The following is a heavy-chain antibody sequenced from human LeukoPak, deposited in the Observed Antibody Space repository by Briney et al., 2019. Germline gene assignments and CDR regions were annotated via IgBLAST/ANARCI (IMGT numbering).Heavy chain of an antibody. D-gene: IGHD1-26*01. CDR3: AREKPSWELLYGFDY. CDR2: IIPIFGTA. Sequence: VASVEVSCKASGGTFSSYAISWVRQAPGQGLEWMGGIIPIFGTANYAQKFQGRVTITADESTSTAYMELSSLRSEDTAVYYCAREKPSWELLYGFDYWGQGTLVTVSS. J-gene: IGHJ4*02. CDR1: GGTFSSYA. V-gene: IGHV1-69*13.